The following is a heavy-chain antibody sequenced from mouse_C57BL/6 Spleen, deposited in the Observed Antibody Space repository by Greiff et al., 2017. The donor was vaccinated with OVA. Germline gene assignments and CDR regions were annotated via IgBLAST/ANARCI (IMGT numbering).Heavy chain of an antibody. D-gene: IGHD2-4*01. CDR2: ISGGGGNT. J-gene: IGHJ1*03. V-gene: IGHV5-9*01. CDR1: GFTFSSHT. Sequence: VKLMESGGGLVKPGGSLKLSCAASGFTFSSHTLSLGRQTPEKRLEWVATISGGGGNTYYPDSVKGRFTISRDNAKNTLYLQMSSLRSEDTALYYCARSYDYDWYFDVWGTGTTVTVSS. CDR3: ARSYDYDWYFDV.